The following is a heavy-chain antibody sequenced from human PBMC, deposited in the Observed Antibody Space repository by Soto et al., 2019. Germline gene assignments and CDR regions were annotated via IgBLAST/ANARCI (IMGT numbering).Heavy chain of an antibody. J-gene: IGHJ4*02. V-gene: IGHV3-23*01. CDR1: GFTFSTYA. Sequence: HLLESGGGLAQLGGSLRLSCAASGFTFSTYAMSWVRQAPGKGLAWVSTIDSSGGTTYYADSVKGRFFISRDKSKNTLYLDVTSLRAEDAAVYYCAKDVPASGWLSGYWGQGTLVTVSS. CDR2: IDSSGGTT. CDR3: AKDVPASGWLSGY. D-gene: IGHD6-19*01.